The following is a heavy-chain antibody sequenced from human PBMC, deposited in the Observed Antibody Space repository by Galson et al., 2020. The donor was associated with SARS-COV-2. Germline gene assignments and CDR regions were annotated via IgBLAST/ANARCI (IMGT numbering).Heavy chain of an antibody. CDR1: GYTFTGDY. V-gene: IGHV1-2*04. CDR2: NKPDSGAT. D-gene: IGHD2-2*01. Sequence: ASVKVSCKASGYTFTGDYIDGGGQATGQGREGKGWNKPDSGATNYAQNFQGWVTLTRDTSINTAYMELSRLKSDDTAIYYCARGGGGDIVVVPAASDAFDVWGQGTMVTVSS. J-gene: IGHJ3*01. CDR3: ARGGGGDIVVVPAASDAFDV.